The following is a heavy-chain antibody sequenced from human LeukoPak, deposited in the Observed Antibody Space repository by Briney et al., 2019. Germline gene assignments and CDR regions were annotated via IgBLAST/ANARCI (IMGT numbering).Heavy chain of an antibody. D-gene: IGHD2/OR15-2a*01. V-gene: IGHV3-21*01. J-gene: IGHJ3*02. CDR3: ASPNIGAFDI. CDR1: GFTVSSNY. Sequence: GGSLRLSCAASGFTVSSNYMSWVRQAPGKGLEWVSSISSSSSYIYYADSVKGRFTISRDNAKNSLYLQMNSLRAEDTAVYYCASPNIGAFDIWGQGTMVTVSS. CDR2: ISSSSSYI.